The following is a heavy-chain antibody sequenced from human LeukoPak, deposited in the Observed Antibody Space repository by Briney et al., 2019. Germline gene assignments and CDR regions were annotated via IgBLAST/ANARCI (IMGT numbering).Heavy chain of an antibody. V-gene: IGHV3-21*04. CDR3: ARQVGYCDSGSCYFEY. Sequence: PGGSLRLSCAASGFTFSSYSMNWVRQAPGKGLEWVSSISSSSSYIYYADSVKGRFTISRDNSKATLFLQMNSLRAEDTAIYYCARQVGYCDSGSCYFEYWGQGTLVTVSS. CDR1: GFTFSSYS. D-gene: IGHD4-17*01. CDR2: ISSSSSYI. J-gene: IGHJ4*02.